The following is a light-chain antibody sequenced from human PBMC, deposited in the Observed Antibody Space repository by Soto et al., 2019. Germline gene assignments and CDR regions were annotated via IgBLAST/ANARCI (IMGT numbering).Light chain of an antibody. CDR2: KAS. V-gene: IGKV1-5*03. J-gene: IGKJ1*01. CDR3: QQYNGYSQT. CDR1: QSINSW. Sequence: DIQMTQSPSTLSASVGDRVTITCRASQSINSWLAWYQQKPGRAPKLLIYKASSLDSGVPSRFSGSGSGTEFTLTISSLQPDDFATYYCQQYNGYSQTFGQGTKVEIK.